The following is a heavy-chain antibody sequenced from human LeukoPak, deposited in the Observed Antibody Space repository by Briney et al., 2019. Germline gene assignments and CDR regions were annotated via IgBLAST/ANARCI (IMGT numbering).Heavy chain of an antibody. CDR3: ARDGVYDFWSGYYTSLGWFDP. CDR2: IIPIFGTA. CDR1: GGTFSSYA. Sequence: ASVKVSCKASGGTFSSYAISWVRQAPGQGLEWMGGIIPIFGTANYAQKFQGRVTITADKSTSTAYMELSSLRSEDTAVYYCARDGVYDFWSGYYTSLGWFDPWGQGTLVTVSS. J-gene: IGHJ5*02. D-gene: IGHD3-3*01. V-gene: IGHV1-69*06.